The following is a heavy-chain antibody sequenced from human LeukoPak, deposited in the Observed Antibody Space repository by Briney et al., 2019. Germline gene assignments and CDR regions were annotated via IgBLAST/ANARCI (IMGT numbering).Heavy chain of an antibody. CDR3: APAPRDSSGIPGGY. CDR2: ISGSGGST. J-gene: IGHJ4*02. V-gene: IGHV3-23*01. CDR1: GFTFSSYA. D-gene: IGHD3-22*01. Sequence: GGSLRLSCAASGFTFSSYAMSWVRQAPGKGLEWVSAISGSGGSTYYADSVKGRFTISRDNSKNTLYLQMNSLRAEDTAVYYCAPAPRDSSGIPGGYWCQGTLVTVS.